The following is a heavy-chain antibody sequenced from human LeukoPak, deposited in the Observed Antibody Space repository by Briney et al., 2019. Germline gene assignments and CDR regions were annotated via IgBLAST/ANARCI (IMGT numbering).Heavy chain of an antibody. Sequence: GRSLRLSCAASAFTFSSYAMHWVRQAPGKGLEWVAVISYDGSNKYYADSVNGQFTISRDNSKNTLYLQMNSLRAEDTAVYYCARGFWDIVVVPAAARDWFDPWGQGTLVTVSS. J-gene: IGHJ5*02. D-gene: IGHD2-2*01. CDR1: AFTFSSYA. V-gene: IGHV3-30-3*01. CDR2: ISYDGSNK. CDR3: ARGFWDIVVVPAAARDWFDP.